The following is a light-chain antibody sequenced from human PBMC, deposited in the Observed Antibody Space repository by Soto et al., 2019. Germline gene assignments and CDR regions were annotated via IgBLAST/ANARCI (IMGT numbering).Light chain of an antibody. CDR3: QQSYSTPT. V-gene: IGKV1-39*01. CDR1: QSISNY. J-gene: IGKJ2*01. Sequence: DIQMTQSPSSLSASVGDRVTITCRASQSISNYLNCYQQKPGKAPKLLIYAASSLQSGVPSRFSGSGSGTDFTLTISSLQPEDFATYYCQQSYSTPTFGQGTKLEIK. CDR2: AAS.